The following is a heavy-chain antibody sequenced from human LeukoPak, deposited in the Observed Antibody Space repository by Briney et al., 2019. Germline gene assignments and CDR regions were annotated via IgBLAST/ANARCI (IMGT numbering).Heavy chain of an antibody. J-gene: IGHJ3*02. V-gene: IGHV4-4*07. CDR2: IYTSGST. D-gene: IGHD3-3*01. CDR1: GGSISSYY. CDR3: AREHYNFWRAILGGAFEI. Sequence: PSETLSLTCTVSGGSISSYYWSWIRQPAGKGLEGIGRIYTSGSTNYNPSLKSRVTMSVDTSKNQFSLQLSSETAADTAVYYCAREHYNFWRAILGGAFEIWGQETMVSVSS.